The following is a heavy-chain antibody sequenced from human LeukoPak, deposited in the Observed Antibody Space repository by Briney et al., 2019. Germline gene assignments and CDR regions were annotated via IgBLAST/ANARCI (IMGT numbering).Heavy chain of an antibody. CDR2: MNPNSGNA. J-gene: IGHJ3*02. CDR3: ARLSLLLPDAFDI. D-gene: IGHD1-26*01. V-gene: IGHV1-8*03. Sequence: ASVKVSCKASGYTFTSYDINWVRQATGQGLEWMGWMNPNSGNAGYAQKFQGRVTITRNTSISTAYMELSSLRSEDTAVYYWARLSLLLPDAFDIWGQGTMVTVSS. CDR1: GYTFTSYD.